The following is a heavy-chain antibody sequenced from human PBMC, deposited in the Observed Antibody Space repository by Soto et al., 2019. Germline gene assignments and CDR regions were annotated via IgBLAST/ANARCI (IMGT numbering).Heavy chain of an antibody. CDR1: GFTFSSYA. V-gene: IGHV3-23*01. CDR3: AKDLEPITMVRGVTFDAFDI. D-gene: IGHD3-10*01. CDR2: ISGSGGST. Sequence: GGSLRLSCAASGFTFSSYAMSWVRQAPGKGLEWVSAISGSGGSTYYADSVKGRFTISRDNSKNTLYLQMNSLRAEDTVVYYCAKDLEPITMVRGVTFDAFDIWGQGTMVTVSS. J-gene: IGHJ3*02.